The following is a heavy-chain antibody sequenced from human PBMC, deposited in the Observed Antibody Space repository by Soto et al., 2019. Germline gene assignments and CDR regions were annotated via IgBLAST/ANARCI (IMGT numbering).Heavy chain of an antibody. J-gene: IGHJ4*02. V-gene: IGHV3-23*01. CDR2: ISGGGDTT. D-gene: IGHD3-10*01. CDR1: GFTFNNYA. Sequence: EVQLLESGGGLVQPGGSLRLSCAASGFTFNNYAMTWVRQAPGKGLEWVSAISGGGDTTSYADSVKGRFTVSRDGSKNALYLQMSSLRAEGTALYYCAIGRGGSGSLTPRVDFWGQGTLVTVSS. CDR3: AIGRGGSGSLTPRVDF.